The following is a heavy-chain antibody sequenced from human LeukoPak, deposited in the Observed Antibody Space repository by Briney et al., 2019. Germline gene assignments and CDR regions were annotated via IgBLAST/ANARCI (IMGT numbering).Heavy chain of an antibody. V-gene: IGHV4-59*12. J-gene: IGHJ4*02. Sequence: SETLSLTCTVSGGSISSYYWSWIRQPPGKGLEWIGYIYYSGSTNYNPSLKSRVTISVDTSKNQFSLKMSSVTAADTAVYYCVRDVSQRRHFDYWGQGTLVTVSS. CDR3: VRDVSQRRHFDY. CDR1: GGSISSYY. CDR2: IYYSGST. D-gene: IGHD1-1*01.